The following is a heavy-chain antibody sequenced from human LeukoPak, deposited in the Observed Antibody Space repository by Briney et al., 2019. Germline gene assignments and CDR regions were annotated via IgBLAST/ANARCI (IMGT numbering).Heavy chain of an antibody. CDR1: GYTFTGYY. J-gene: IGHJ6*02. D-gene: IGHD5-18*01. CDR2: INPNSGGT. Sequence: GASVKVSCKASGYTFTGYYMHWVRQAPGQGLEWMGWINPNSGGTNYAQKFQGRVTMTRDTSISSAYMELSRLRSDDTAVYYCARAMGNGPRAYYYYGMDVWGQGTTVTVSS. CDR3: ARAMGNGPRAYYYYGMDV. V-gene: IGHV1-2*02.